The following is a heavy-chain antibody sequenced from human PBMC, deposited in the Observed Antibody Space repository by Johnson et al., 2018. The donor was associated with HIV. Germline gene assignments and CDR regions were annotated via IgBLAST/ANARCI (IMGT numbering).Heavy chain of an antibody. CDR1: GFTFSSYD. Sequence: VQLVESGGGLVQPGGSLRLSCAASGFTFSSYDMHWVRQATGTGLDWVSAIGTAGATYYPGSVKGRFTIPTETAKNSLYLQMNSLRAGDTAVYYCARGGRKWELLGDDAFDIWGQGTMFTVSS. CDR3: ARGGRKWELLGDDAFDI. CDR2: IGTAGAT. D-gene: IGHD1-26*01. V-gene: IGHV3-13*01. J-gene: IGHJ3*02.